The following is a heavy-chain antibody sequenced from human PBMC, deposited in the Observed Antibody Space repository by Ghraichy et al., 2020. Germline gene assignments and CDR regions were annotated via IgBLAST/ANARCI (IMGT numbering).Heavy chain of an antibody. CDR3: ARGLYYDSPTFDY. CDR1: GFTFSSYW. J-gene: IGHJ4*02. D-gene: IGHD3-3*01. Sequence: GESLRLSCAASGFTFSSYWMSWVRQAPGKGLEWVANIKQDGSEKYYVDSVKGRFTISRDNAKNSLYLQMNSLRAEDTAVYYCARGLYYDSPTFDYWGQGTLVTVSS. CDR2: IKQDGSEK. V-gene: IGHV3-7*01.